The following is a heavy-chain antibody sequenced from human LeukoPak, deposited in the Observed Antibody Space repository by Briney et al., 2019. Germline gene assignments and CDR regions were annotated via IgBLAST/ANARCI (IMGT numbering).Heavy chain of an antibody. D-gene: IGHD5-12*01. V-gene: IGHV4-39*01. Sequence: SETLSLTCTVSGGSISSSSYYWGWIRQPPGKGLEWLGSIYYSGSTYYNPSLKSRVTISVDTSKNQFSLKLSSVTAADTAVYYCASGYSGYDSTAFDYWGQGTLVTVSS. CDR2: IYYSGST. J-gene: IGHJ4*02. CDR1: GGSISSSSYY. CDR3: ASGYSGYDSTAFDY.